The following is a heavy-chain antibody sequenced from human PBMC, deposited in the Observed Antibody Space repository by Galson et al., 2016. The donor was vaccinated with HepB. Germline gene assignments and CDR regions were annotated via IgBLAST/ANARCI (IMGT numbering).Heavy chain of an antibody. J-gene: IGHJ4*02. CDR1: GFTFSSYS. D-gene: IGHD2-15*01. CDR2: ISSTSISI. V-gene: IGHV3-21*01. Sequence: SLRLSCAASGFTFSSYSMNWVRQAPGKGLEWVSSISSTSISIYYAESVKGRFTISRDNAKNSLHLQMNSLRAEDTAVYYCARGGSTGYYWGQGSLVTVSS. CDR3: ARGGSTGYY.